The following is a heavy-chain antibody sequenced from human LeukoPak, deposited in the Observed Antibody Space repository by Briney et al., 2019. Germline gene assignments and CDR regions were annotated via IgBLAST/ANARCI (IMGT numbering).Heavy chain of an antibody. D-gene: IGHD1-26*01. V-gene: IGHV1-2*04. CDR1: GYTFTGYY. CDR2: INPNSGGT. Sequence: GGSLRLSCAASGYTFTGYYMHWVRQAPGQGLEWMGWINPNSGGTNYAQKFQGWVTMTRDTSISTAYMELSRLRSDDTAVYYCARGGLGVWGRGTTVTASS. J-gene: IGHJ6*02. CDR3: ARGGLGV.